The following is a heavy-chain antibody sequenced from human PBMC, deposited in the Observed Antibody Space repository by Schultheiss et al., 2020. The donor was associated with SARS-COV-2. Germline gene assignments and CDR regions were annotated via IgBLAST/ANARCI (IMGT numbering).Heavy chain of an antibody. J-gene: IGHJ6*02. CDR3: ATPIDIVVVPAARALSDYYYGMDV. CDR2: IWYDGSNK. D-gene: IGHD2-2*01. Sequence: GGSLRLSCAASGFTFSNAWMSWVRQAPGKGLEWVAVIWYDGSNKYYADSVKGRFTISRDNAKNSLYLQMNSLRAEDTAVYYCATPIDIVVVPAARALSDYYYGMDVWGQGTTVTVSS. V-gene: IGHV3-33*03. CDR1: GFTFSNAW.